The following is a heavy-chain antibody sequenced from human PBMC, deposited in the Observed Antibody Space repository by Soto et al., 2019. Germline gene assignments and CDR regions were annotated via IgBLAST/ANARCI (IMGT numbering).Heavy chain of an antibody. CDR1: GFSLSTSGVG. J-gene: IGHJ6*02. Sequence: SGPTLVNPTQTLTLTCTFSGFSLSTSGVGVGWIRQPPGKALEWLALIYWNDDKRYSPSLKSRLTITKDTSKNQVVLTMTNMDPVDTATYYCAHSQTYYYDSSGYGYDYYGLDVWGQGTTVTVSS. CDR3: AHSQTYYYDSSGYGYDYYGLDV. D-gene: IGHD3-22*01. V-gene: IGHV2-5*01. CDR2: IYWNDDK.